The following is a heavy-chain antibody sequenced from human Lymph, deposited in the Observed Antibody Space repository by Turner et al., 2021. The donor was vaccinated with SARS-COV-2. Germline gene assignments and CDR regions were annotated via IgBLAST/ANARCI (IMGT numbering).Heavy chain of an antibody. CDR1: VFPFDDYA. Sequence: DVHLVESGGGVVQPGRSLRLSCSASVFPFDDYAMHWVRQAPGKGLEWVSLISGDGGSKYYADSVKGRFTISRDDSKNSLYLQINSLRTEDTALYYCAKEGLSGRRLQFVPYFAYWGQGTLVSVSS. V-gene: IGHV3-43*02. CDR2: ISGDGGSK. D-gene: IGHD5-12*01. J-gene: IGHJ4*02. CDR3: AKEGLSGRRLQFVPYFAY.